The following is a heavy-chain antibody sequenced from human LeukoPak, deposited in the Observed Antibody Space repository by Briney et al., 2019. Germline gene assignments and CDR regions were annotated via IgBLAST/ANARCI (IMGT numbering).Heavy chain of an antibody. V-gene: IGHV1-18*01. Sequence: ASVKVSCKASGYTFTSYGISWVRQAPGQGLEWMGWISAYNGNTNYAPRLQGRVSMTTDTSTRTAYMELRSLRSDDTAVYYCARGLGYCSSSSCIGFGYWGQGTLVTVSS. J-gene: IGHJ4*02. CDR3: ARGLGYCSSSSCIGFGY. D-gene: IGHD2-15*01. CDR2: ISAYNGNT. CDR1: GYTFTSYG.